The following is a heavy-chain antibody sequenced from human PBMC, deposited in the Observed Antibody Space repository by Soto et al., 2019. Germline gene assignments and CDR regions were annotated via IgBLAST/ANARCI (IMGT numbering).Heavy chain of an antibody. CDR3: ARVAYYFDSSGSSNAFDI. CDR2: IYYSGST. D-gene: IGHD3-22*01. Sequence: TLSGTCVVPGGCLSSRGYYWSWIRQHPGKGLEWIGYIYYSGSTYYNPSLKSRVTISVDTSKNQFSLKLSSVTAADTAVYYCARVAYYFDSSGSSNAFDIWRQGTMVTVSS. J-gene: IGHJ3*02. CDR1: GGCLSSRGYY. V-gene: IGHV4-31*02.